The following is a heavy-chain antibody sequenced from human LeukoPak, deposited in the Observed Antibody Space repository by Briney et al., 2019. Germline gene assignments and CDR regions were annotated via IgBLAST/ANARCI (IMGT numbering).Heavy chain of an antibody. V-gene: IGHV3-21*01. D-gene: IGHD3-10*01. J-gene: IGHJ4*02. Sequence: GGSLRLSCAASGFTFSSYGMHWVRQAPGKGLEWVSSISSSSSYIYYADSVKGRFTISRDNAKNSLYLQMNSLRAEDTAVYYCARVGGSGSQFFGYWGQGTLVTVSS. CDR1: GFTFSSYG. CDR3: ARVGGSGSQFFGY. CDR2: ISSSSSYI.